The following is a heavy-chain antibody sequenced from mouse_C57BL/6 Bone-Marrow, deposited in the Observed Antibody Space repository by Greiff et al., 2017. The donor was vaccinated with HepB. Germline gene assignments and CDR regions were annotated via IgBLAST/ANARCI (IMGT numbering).Heavy chain of an antibody. Sequence: EVKLVESGGGLVQPGGSLKLSCAASGFTFSDYYMYWVRQTPEKRLEWVAYISNGGGSTYYPDIVKGRFTISRDNAKNTLYLQMSRLKSEDTAMYYCARGSTVVAKGWYFDVWGTGTTVTVSS. CDR1: GFTFSDYY. D-gene: IGHD1-1*01. V-gene: IGHV5-12*01. CDR2: ISNGGGST. CDR3: ARGSTVVAKGWYFDV. J-gene: IGHJ1*03.